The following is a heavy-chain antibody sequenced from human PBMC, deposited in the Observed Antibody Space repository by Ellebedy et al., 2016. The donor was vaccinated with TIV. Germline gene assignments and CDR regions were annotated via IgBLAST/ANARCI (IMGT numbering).Heavy chain of an antibody. Sequence: ASVKVSCXASGYTFTSYGISWVRQAPGQGLEWMGWISAYNGNTNYAQKLQGRVTMTTDTSTSTAYMELRSLRSDDTAVYYCARDEAGYSYGYNWFDPWGQGTLVTVSS. V-gene: IGHV1-18*04. D-gene: IGHD5-18*01. J-gene: IGHJ5*02. CDR2: ISAYNGNT. CDR3: ARDEAGYSYGYNWFDP. CDR1: GYTFTSYG.